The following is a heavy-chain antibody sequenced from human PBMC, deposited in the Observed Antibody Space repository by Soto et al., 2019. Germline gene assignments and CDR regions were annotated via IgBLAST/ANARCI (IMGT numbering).Heavy chain of an antibody. CDR3: AVNYDSSGYLAPYYYYGMDV. D-gene: IGHD3-22*01. Sequence: EVQLVESGGGLVKPGGSLRLSCAASGFTFSSYSMNWVRQAPGKGLEWVSSISSSSSYIYYADSVKGRFNNSRDNAKHSLDLQMNSLRAEDTAVYYCAVNYDSSGYLAPYYYYGMDVWGQGTTVTVSS. V-gene: IGHV3-21*01. CDR2: ISSSSSYI. CDR1: GFTFSSYS. J-gene: IGHJ6*02.